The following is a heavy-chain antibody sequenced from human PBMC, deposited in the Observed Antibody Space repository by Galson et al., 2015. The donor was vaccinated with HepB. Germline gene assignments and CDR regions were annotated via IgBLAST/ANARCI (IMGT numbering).Heavy chain of an antibody. CDR2: IIPIFGTA. V-gene: IGHV1-69*13. J-gene: IGHJ3*01. CDR3: ARDLGCSSSRCGFDV. D-gene: IGHD2-2*01. CDR1: GGTLSTYS. Sequence: SVKVSCKASGGTLSTYSISWVRQAPGQRLEWMGGIIPIFGTASYAQKFRDRVTITADESTSKAYMDLRSLRSDDTAVYYCARDLGCSSSRCGFDVWGQGTMVTVSS.